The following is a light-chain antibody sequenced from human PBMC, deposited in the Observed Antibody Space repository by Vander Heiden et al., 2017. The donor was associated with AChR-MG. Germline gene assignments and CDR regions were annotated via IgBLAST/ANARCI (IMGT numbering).Light chain of an antibody. CDR2: AAS. CDR1: QGISSY. CDR3: QKYNSVPLT. Sequence: DIQMTQSPSSLSASVGDRVTITCRASQGISSYLAWYQHKPGKVPKLLIYAASTLQSGVPSRFSGSGSGTDFTLTISSLQPEDVATYYCQKYNSVPLTFGQGTNVEIK. J-gene: IGKJ1*01. V-gene: IGKV1-27*01.